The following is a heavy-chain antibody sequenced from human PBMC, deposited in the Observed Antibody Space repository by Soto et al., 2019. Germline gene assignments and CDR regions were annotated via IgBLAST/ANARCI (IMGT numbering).Heavy chain of an antibody. V-gene: IGHV4-59*01. CDR3: ARSGSPLAYFDY. CDR1: GGSIISYY. Sequence: SETLSLTCTVSGGSIISYYWSWIRQPPGKGLEWIGYIYYSGSTNYNPSLKSRVTISVDTSKNQFSLKLSSVTAADTAVYYCARSGSPLAYFDYWGQGTLVTVS. D-gene: IGHD2-15*01. CDR2: IYYSGST. J-gene: IGHJ4*02.